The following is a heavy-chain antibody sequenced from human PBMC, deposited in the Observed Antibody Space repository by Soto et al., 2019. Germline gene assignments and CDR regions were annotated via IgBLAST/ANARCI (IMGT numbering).Heavy chain of an antibody. D-gene: IGHD2-2*01. CDR3: AIEFVLVPDNYYYGMDV. CDR1: GYTFTSYS. V-gene: IGHV1-18*01. Sequence: GASVKVSCTASGYTFTSYSFSWGRQAPGQGPEWMGWSSASNGKTNFAQKFQGRVTMTTDTSTNTAYMELRSLKADDTAVYYCAIEFVLVPDNYYYGMDVWGQGTTVTVSS. J-gene: IGHJ6*02. CDR2: SSASNGKT.